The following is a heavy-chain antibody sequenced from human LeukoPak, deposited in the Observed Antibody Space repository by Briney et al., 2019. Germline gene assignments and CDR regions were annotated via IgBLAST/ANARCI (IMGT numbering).Heavy chain of an antibody. CDR1: GGSISSYY. D-gene: IGHD3-22*01. CDR2: IYYSGST. V-gene: IGHV4-59*01. CDR3: ARSDYDSSGYYHTVDY. J-gene: IGHJ4*02. Sequence: PSETLSLTCTVSGGSISSYYWSWIRQPPGKGLEWIGYIYYSGSTNYSPSLKSRVTISVDTSKNQFSLKLSSVTAADTAVYYCARSDYDSSGYYHTVDYWGQGTLVTVSS.